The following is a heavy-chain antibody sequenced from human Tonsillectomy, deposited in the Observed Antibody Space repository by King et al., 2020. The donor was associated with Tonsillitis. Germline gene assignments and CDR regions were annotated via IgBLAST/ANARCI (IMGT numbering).Heavy chain of an antibody. CDR1: GFTFSSYS. CDR2: ISSSSSTI. CDR3: AGQYCSSTSCYFDAFDI. J-gene: IGHJ3*02. D-gene: IGHD2-2*01. V-gene: IGHV3-48*01. Sequence: VQLVESGGGLVQPGGSLRLSCAASGFTFSSYSMNWVRQAPGKGLEWVSYISSSSSTIYYADSVKGRFTISRDNAKNSLYLQMNSLRAEDTAVYYCAGQYCSSTSCYFDAFDIWGQGTMVTVSS.